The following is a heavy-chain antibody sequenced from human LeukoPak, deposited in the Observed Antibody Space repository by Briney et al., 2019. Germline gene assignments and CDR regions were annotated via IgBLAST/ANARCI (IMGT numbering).Heavy chain of an antibody. Sequence: SETLSLTCAVYVGSPSGYYWSWIRPPPGKGLEWIGEINHSGSTNYNPSRKSRVAISVDTSKNQFSLKVRSVTAADTAVYYCARHSNYGQQDYWGQGTLVTVSS. CDR2: INHSGST. CDR1: VGSPSGYY. D-gene: IGHD3-10*01. J-gene: IGHJ4*02. CDR3: ARHSNYGQQDY. V-gene: IGHV4-34*01.